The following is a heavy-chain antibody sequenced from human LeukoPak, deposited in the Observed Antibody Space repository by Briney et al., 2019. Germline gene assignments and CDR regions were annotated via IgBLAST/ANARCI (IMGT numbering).Heavy chain of an antibody. CDR3: ASGPLYYYDSSGPGGAFAI. D-gene: IGHD3-22*01. CDR2: IYYSGST. V-gene: IGHV4-30-4*01. CDR1: GGSISSGDYY. Sequence: SQTLSLTCTVSGGSISSGDYYWSWIRQPPGKGLEWIGYIYYSGSTYYNPSLKSRVTISVDTSKNQFSLKLSSVTAADTAVYYCASGPLYYYDSSGPGGAFAIWGQGTMVTVSS. J-gene: IGHJ3*02.